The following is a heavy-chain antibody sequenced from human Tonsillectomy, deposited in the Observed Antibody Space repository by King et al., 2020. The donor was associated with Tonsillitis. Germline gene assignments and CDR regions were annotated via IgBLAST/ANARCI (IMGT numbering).Heavy chain of an antibody. CDR1: GFTFSNYG. D-gene: IGHD3-16*01. Sequence: VQLVESGGGVVQPGRSLRLSCAASGFTFSNYGMHWVRQAPGKGLEWVALIAYDASYENYADSVKGRFAISRDNSKNTLYLEMNSPRVEDTAVYYCAKVGIGLSDWYFDLWGRGTLVTVSS. CDR2: IAYDASYE. J-gene: IGHJ2*01. V-gene: IGHV3-30*18. CDR3: AKVGIGLSDWYFDL.